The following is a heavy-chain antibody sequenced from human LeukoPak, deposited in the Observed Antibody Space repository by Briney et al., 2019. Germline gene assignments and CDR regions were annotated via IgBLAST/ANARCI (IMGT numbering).Heavy chain of an antibody. CDR3: ARDRGNVVVPAALDY. Sequence: ASVKVSCKASGYTFTSYGISWVRQAPGQGLEWMGWISAYNGNTNYAQKLQGRVTMTTDTSTSTAYMELRSLRSDDTAVYYCARDRGNVVVPAALDYWGQGTLVTVSS. V-gene: IGHV1-18*01. D-gene: IGHD2-2*01. CDR1: GYTFTSYG. CDR2: ISAYNGNT. J-gene: IGHJ4*02.